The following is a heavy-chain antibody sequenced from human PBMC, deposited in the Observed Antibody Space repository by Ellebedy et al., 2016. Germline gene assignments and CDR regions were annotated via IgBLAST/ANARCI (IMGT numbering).Heavy chain of an antibody. V-gene: IGHV3-23*01. D-gene: IGHD4-17*01. J-gene: IGHJ4*02. Sequence: GESLKISXAASGIGFSAFFMSWVRRVPGKGLEWVATISAGSDTTRLADSVKGRFTISRDSSKNSVYLRMNNLRVEDTAVYYCRQGHYADLWGQGTLVTVSS. CDR1: GIGFSAFF. CDR2: ISAGSDTT. CDR3: RQGHYADL.